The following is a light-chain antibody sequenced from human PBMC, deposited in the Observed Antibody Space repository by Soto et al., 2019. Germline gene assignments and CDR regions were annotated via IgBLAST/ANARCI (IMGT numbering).Light chain of an antibody. J-gene: IGLJ2*01. Sequence: QSALTQPASVSGSPGQSITMSCSGTTRDVGAHDFVSWYQHHSDKASKVIIFEVTKRPSGVSNRFSGSKTGNTASLTISGRHAEDEADYYCNSYTLSRTVIFGGGTKVTVL. CDR1: TRDVGAHDF. CDR2: EVT. V-gene: IGLV2-14*01. CDR3: NSYTLSRTVI.